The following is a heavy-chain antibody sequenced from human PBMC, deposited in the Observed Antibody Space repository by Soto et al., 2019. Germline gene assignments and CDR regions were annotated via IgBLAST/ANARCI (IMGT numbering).Heavy chain of an antibody. J-gene: IGHJ3*02. D-gene: IGHD3-22*01. V-gene: IGHV3-23*01. Sequence: GGSLRLSCAASGFTFSSYAMSWVHQAPGKGLEWVSAISGSGGSTYYADSVKGRFTISRDNSKNTLYLQMNSLRAEDTAVYYCAKRYGTLTYYYDSRGYHYAFDIWGQGTMVTVSS. CDR3: AKRYGTLTYYYDSRGYHYAFDI. CDR1: GFTFSSYA. CDR2: ISGSGGST.